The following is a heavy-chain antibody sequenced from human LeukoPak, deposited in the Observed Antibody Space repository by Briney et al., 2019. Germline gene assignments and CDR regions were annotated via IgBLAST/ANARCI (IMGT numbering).Heavy chain of an antibody. CDR2: IYYSGST. CDR1: GGSISIYY. Sequence: SETLSLTCTVSGGSISIYYWSWIRQPPGKGLEWIGYIYYSGSTNYNPSLKSRVAISVDTSKNQFSLKLRSVTAADTAVYYCARHSAMDTYSFDYWGQGTLVTVSS. CDR3: ARHSAMDTYSFDY. V-gene: IGHV4-59*08. D-gene: IGHD5-18*01. J-gene: IGHJ4*02.